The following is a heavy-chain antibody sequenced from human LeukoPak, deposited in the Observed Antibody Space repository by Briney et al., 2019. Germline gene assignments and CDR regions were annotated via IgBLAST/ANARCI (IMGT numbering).Heavy chain of an antibody. CDR2: ISPADSDT. J-gene: IGHJ4*02. CDR3: PISYSGSYNDY. V-gene: IGHV5-51*01. Sequence: GESLKICCKGSGYSVSTYWIGGGRQMPGKGVEWMGIISPADSDTNYSPSFQGQATISADKTISSAYLQWSSLKSSHTAIYYCPISYSGSYNDYWGQGTLVTVSS. CDR1: GYSVSTYW. D-gene: IGHD1-26*01.